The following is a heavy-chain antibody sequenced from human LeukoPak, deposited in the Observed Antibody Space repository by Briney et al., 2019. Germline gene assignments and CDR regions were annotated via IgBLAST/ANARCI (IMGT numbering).Heavy chain of an antibody. J-gene: IGHJ4*02. Sequence: GGSLRLSCAASGFTFSSYSMNWVRQAPGKGLEWVAVISYDGSNKYYADSVKGRFTISRDNSKNTLYLQMNSLRAEDTAVYYCAKDLLYSDVWGSYRPNPLDYWGQGTLVTVSS. CDR3: AKDLLYSDVWGSYRPNPLDY. D-gene: IGHD3-16*02. V-gene: IGHV3-30*18. CDR2: ISYDGSNK. CDR1: GFTFSSYS.